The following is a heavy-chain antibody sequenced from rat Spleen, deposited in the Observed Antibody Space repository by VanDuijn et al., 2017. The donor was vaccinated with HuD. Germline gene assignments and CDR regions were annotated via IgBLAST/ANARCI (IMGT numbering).Heavy chain of an antibody. CDR3: ARNGYSSFDY. Sequence: EVQLQESGPGLVKPSQSLSLTCSVTGYSITSSYRWNWIRKFPGNKLEWIGHIRYNGNTSYNPSLKSRISITRDTSKNQFFLQLNSVTTEDTATYYCARNGYSSFDYWGQGVMVTVSS. CDR2: IRYNGNT. J-gene: IGHJ2*01. D-gene: IGHD1-4*01. CDR1: GYSITSSY. V-gene: IGHV3-1*01.